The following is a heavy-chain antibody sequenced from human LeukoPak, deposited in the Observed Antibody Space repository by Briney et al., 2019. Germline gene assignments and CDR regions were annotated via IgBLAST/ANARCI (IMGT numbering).Heavy chain of an antibody. J-gene: IGHJ5*02. CDR3: ARDFRPPNSGSGNYERMFDP. D-gene: IGHD3-10*01. CDR2: IIPIFGTA. CDR1: GGTFSSYA. V-gene: IGHV1-69*06. Sequence: ASVKVSCKASGGTFSSYAISWVRQAPGQGLEWMGGIIPIFGTANYAQKFQGRVTITADKSTSTAYMELSSLRSEDTAVYYCARDFRPPNSGSGNYERMFDPWGQGTLVTVSS.